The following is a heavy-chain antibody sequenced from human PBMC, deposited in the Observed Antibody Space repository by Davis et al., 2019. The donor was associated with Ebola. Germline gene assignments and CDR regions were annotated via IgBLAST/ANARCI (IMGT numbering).Heavy chain of an antibody. V-gene: IGHV4-4*07. CDR2: IYSGGST. D-gene: IGHD1-26*01. J-gene: IGHJ4*02. CDR3: ARDDLSGLIDS. Sequence: SETLSLTCSVSGGSIRSYYWSWIRQPAGKGLEWIGRIYSGGSTYYNPSLKSRVTMSVETSKNQFSLELSSVTAADTAVYYCARDDLSGLIDSWGLGARVIVSS. CDR1: GGSIRSYY.